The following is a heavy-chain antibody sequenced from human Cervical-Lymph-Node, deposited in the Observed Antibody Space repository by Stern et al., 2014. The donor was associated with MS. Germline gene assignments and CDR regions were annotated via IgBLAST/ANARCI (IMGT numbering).Heavy chain of an antibody. CDR3: ARGRYYAMDV. Sequence: EMQLVESGGGLVQPGGSLRLSCGASGVTFSSHWMHWVRQAPGKGLVWVSRVDSDGTSTSDVDSVKGRFIISRDNAKNTLYLQMNNLRPEDTAVYYCARGRYYAMDVWGQGTTVTVSS. D-gene: IGHD1-14*01. CDR2: VDSDGTST. CDR1: GVTFSSHW. J-gene: IGHJ6*02. V-gene: IGHV3-74*01.